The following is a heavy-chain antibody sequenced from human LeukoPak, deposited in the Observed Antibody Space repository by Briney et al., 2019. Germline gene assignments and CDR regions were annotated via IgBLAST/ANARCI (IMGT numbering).Heavy chain of an antibody. CDR1: GGSISSSSYY. V-gene: IGHV4-39*07. CDR2: IYYSGST. D-gene: IGHD6-13*01. CDR3: ARSTEVAAAGSAY. J-gene: IGHJ4*02. Sequence: SETLSLTCTVSGGSISSSSYYWGWIRQPPGKGLEWIGSIYYSGSTYYNPSLKSRVTISLDTSKNQFSLKVSSVTAADTAVYYCARSTEVAAAGSAYWGQGTLVTVSS.